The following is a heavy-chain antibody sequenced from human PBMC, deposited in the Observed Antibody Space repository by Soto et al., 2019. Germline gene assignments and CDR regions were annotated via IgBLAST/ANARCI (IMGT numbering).Heavy chain of an antibody. Sequence: QLQLQESGPGLVKPSETLSLTCTVSGGSISSSSYYWGWIRQPPGKGLEWIGSIYYSGSTYYNPSLKSRVNMSVDTSKNRFSLKLSSVTAADTAGYDCARHCQPLLVARTPAFDIWGQGTMVTVSS. V-gene: IGHV4-39*01. D-gene: IGHD5-12*01. J-gene: IGHJ3*02. CDR3: ARHCQPLLVARTPAFDI. CDR1: GGSISSSSYY. CDR2: IYYSGST.